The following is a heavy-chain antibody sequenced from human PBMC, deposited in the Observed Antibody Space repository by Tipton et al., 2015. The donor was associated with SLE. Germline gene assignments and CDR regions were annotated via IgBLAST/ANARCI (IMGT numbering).Heavy chain of an antibody. CDR3: ARDYSSSWYYFDY. Sequence: TLSLTCTVSGGSISSSSYYWGWIRQPPGKGLEWIGSIYYSGSTNYNPSLKSRVTISVDTSKNQFSLKLSSVTAADTAVYYCARDYSSSWYYFDYWGQGTLVTVSS. CDR1: GGSISSSSYY. V-gene: IGHV4-39*07. J-gene: IGHJ4*02. CDR2: IYYSGST. D-gene: IGHD6-13*01.